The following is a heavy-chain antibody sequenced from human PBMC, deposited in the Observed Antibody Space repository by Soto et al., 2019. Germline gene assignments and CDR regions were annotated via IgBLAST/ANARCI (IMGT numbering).Heavy chain of an antibody. V-gene: IGHV1-58*02. CDR3: GADLSPGITGTTSLSYYYYYMDV. CDR1: GFTFTSSA. CDR2: IVVGSGNT. Sequence: GASVKVSCKASGFTFTSSAMQWVRQARGQRLEWIGWIVVGSGNTNYAQKFQERVTITRDMSTSTAYMELSSLRSEDTAVYYCGADLSPGITGTTSLSYYYYYMDVWGKGTTVTVSS. J-gene: IGHJ6*03. D-gene: IGHD1-7*01.